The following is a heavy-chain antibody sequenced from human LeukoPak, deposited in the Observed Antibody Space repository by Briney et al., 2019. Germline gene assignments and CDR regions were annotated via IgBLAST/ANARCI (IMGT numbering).Heavy chain of an antibody. D-gene: IGHD5-12*01. CDR3: ARYRVGYEEGQYYMDV. CDR1: GGTFSSYA. CDR2: IIPIFGTA. Sequence: SVKVSCKASGGTFSSYAISWVRQAPGQGLEWMGGIIPIFGTANYAQKFQGRVTITADESTSTAYMELSSLRFEDTAVYYCARYRVGYEEGQYYMDVWGKGTTVTVSS. J-gene: IGHJ6*03. V-gene: IGHV1-69*01.